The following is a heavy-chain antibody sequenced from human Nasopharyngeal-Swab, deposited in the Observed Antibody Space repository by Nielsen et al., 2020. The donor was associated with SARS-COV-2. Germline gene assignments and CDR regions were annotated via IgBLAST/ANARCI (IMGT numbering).Heavy chain of an antibody. J-gene: IGHJ6*03. Sequence: WIRQPPGKGLEWIGSIYYSESSYYNPSLESRVTISVDTSKNQFSLKLSSVTAADTAVYYCARLRATVTTSYYYYYYMDVWGKGTTVTVSS. D-gene: IGHD4-11*01. V-gene: IGHV4-39*01. CDR2: IYYSESS. CDR3: ARLRATVTTSYYYYYYMDV.